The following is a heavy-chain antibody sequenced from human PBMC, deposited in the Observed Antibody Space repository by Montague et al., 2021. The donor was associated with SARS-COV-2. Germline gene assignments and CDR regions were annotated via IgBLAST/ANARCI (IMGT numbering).Heavy chain of an antibody. CDR2: ISGTGDST. CDR1: GFTFSNND. V-gene: IGHV3-23*01. J-gene: IGHJ5*02. Sequence: SLRLSCAASGFTFSNNDMSWVRQAPGKGLEWVSTISGTGDSTYNADSVKGRFTISRDNSKNTVYLEMNSLRAEDTAVYYCAKNSGLYSAWGQGTLVTVSS. D-gene: IGHD1-26*01. CDR3: AKNSGLYSA.